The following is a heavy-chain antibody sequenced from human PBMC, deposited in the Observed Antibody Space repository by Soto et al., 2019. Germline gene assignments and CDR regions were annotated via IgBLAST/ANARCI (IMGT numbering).Heavy chain of an antibody. CDR1: SGPSSSHN. V-gene: IGHV4-59*08. CDR3: ARTSLTIFGPSNDYYGMGV. CDR2: VYHTGGT. D-gene: IGHD3-3*01. Sequence: PSETLSLTCTVSSGPSSSHNWGWIRQTPGRGLEWIGYVYHTGGTSYNPSLNSRVTVSADTSKNQFSLNLASVSAEDTAVYYCARTSLTIFGPSNDYYGMGVWGLGTTVTVSS. J-gene: IGHJ6*02.